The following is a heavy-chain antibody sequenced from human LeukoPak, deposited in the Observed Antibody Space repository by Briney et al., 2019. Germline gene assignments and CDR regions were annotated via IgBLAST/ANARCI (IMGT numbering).Heavy chain of an antibody. J-gene: IGHJ3*02. CDR1: GYSFTGFW. Sequence: RGESLQISCKGSGYSFTGFWIDGVRQLPGKGLEWMGIVYPPDSDTRYSPSFKGQVTISADKSITTAYLQWSSLKASDTATYYCARKYCSRTTCYMAFDIWGQGTMVTVSS. CDR3: ARKYCSRTTCYMAFDI. V-gene: IGHV5-51*01. D-gene: IGHD2-2*02. CDR2: VYPPDSDT.